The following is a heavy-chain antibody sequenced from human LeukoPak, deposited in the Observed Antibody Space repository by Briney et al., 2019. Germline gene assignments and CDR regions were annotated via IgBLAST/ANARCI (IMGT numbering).Heavy chain of an antibody. CDR3: ARSSSTTNYYYGMDV. V-gene: IGHV3-64*01. Sequence: PGGSLRLSCAASGFTFSNYPMHWVRRAPGTGLEYVSAISSNGGSTYYANSVKGRFTISRDNSKNMLYLQMGSLRVEDMAVYYCARSSSTTNYYYGMDVWGQGTTVTVSS. J-gene: IGHJ6*02. D-gene: IGHD2-2*01. CDR2: ISSNGGST. CDR1: GFTFSNYP.